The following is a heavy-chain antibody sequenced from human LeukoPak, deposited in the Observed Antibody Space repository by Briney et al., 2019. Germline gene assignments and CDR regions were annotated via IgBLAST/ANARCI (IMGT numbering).Heavy chain of an antibody. CDR1: GGTFIMYA. Sequence: SVTVSFKVSGGTFIMYAISWVRQAPGQGREWMGGIIPILGTANYTQKFQGGVTNNAEEHTSTDYIEMSRQRSDDTAVYYRARELCSSTSCQYYFDYWGQGTLVTVSS. CDR2: IIPILGTA. CDR3: ARELCSSTSCQYYFDY. J-gene: IGHJ4*02. D-gene: IGHD2-2*01. V-gene: IGHV1-69*01.